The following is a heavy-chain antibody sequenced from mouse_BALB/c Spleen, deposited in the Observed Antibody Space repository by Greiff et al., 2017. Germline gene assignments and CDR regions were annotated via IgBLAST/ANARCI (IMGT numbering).Heavy chain of an antibody. V-gene: IGHV2-4-1*01. CDR1: GFSLTSYG. CDR3: ARNGEDGHGNPFAY. Sequence: QVQLQQSGPGLVQPSQSLSITCTVSGFSLTSYGVHWVRQSPGKGLEWLGVIWSGGSTDYNAAFISRLSISKDNSKSQVFFKMNSLQADDTAIYYCARNGEDGHGNPFAYWGQGTLVTVSA. CDR2: IWSGGST. J-gene: IGHJ3*01. D-gene: IGHD2-1*01.